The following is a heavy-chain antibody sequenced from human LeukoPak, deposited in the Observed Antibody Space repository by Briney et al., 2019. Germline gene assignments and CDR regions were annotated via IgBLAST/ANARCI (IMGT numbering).Heavy chain of an antibody. V-gene: IGHV3-30*18. Sequence: GGSLRLSCGASGFSFSLYGMHWVRQAPGKGLDWVAVISNDGSKKYYADSVKGRFTISRDNSKNTLSLQVSSLRTEDTAVYYCAKDRYSYAFEYSDSWGQGTLVTVSS. CDR1: GFSFSLYG. D-gene: IGHD5-18*01. CDR3: AKDRYSYAFEYSDS. J-gene: IGHJ4*02. CDR2: ISNDGSKK.